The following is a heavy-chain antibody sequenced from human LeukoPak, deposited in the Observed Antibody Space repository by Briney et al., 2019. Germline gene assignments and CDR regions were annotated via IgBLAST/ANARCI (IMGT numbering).Heavy chain of an antibody. V-gene: IGHV4-4*07. D-gene: IGHD3-3*01. CDR3: GVQIPGFYGLDL. J-gene: IGHJ4*02. CDR2: MYTSGDT. Sequence: PSETLSLTCTVSGGSISGYYWTWIRQPADKRLEWLGRMYTSGDTYYNPSLRSRLTISLDKAKNQISLDVRSVTAADTAVYFFGVQIPGFYGLDLWGQGALVTVSS. CDR1: GGSISGYY.